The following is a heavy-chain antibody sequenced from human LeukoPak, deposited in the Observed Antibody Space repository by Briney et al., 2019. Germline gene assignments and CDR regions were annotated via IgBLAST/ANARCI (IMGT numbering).Heavy chain of an antibody. Sequence: PTETLSLTCAVYGGSFSGYYWSWIRQPPGKGLVWIGEINHSGSTNYNPSLKSRVTISVDTSKNQFSLKLSSVTAADTAVYYCTCSGGYTPAARRNNWFDPWGQGTLVTVPS. CDR2: INHSGST. CDR3: TCSGGYTPAARRNNWFDP. D-gene: IGHD2-15*01. J-gene: IGHJ5*02. V-gene: IGHV4-34*01. CDR1: GGSFSGYY.